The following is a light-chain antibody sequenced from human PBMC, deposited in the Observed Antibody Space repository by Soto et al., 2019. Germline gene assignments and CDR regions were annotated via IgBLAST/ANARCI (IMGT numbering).Light chain of an antibody. J-gene: IGKJ4*01. CDR3: QKYNSAPSLT. CDR2: AAP. V-gene: IGKV1-27*01. Sequence: DIQMTQSPSSLSASVGDRVTITCRASQGISNFLAWYQQRPGKVHKVLIYAAPTLQSGVPSRFSGSGSGTDFTLTISSLQPEDVATYYCQKYNSAPSLTFGGGTKVEIK. CDR1: QGISNF.